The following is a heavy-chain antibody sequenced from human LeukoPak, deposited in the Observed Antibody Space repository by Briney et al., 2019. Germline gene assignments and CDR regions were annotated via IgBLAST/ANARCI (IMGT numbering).Heavy chain of an antibody. D-gene: IGHD3-22*01. CDR1: GGTFISYA. CDR2: IIPIFGTA. Sequence: SVKVSCKASGGTFISYAIGWVRQAPGQGLEWMGGIIPIFGTANYAQKFQGRVTITADESTSTAYMELSSLRSEDTAVYYCARDFGANYDSSGYYLDAFDIWGQGTMVTVSS. V-gene: IGHV1-69*13. CDR3: ARDFGANYDSSGYYLDAFDI. J-gene: IGHJ3*02.